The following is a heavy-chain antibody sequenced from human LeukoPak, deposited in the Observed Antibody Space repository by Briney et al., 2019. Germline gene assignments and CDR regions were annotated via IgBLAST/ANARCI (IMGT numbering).Heavy chain of an antibody. CDR1: GYTFTSYD. CDR3: ARGQRFLEWLLP. Sequence: ASVKVSCKASGYTFTSYDINWVRQATGQGLEWMGWMNPNSGNTGYAQKFQGRVTMTRNTSISTAYMELSSLRSEDTAVYYCARGQRFLEWLLPWGQGTLVTVSS. CDR2: MNPNSGNT. J-gene: IGHJ5*02. D-gene: IGHD3-3*01. V-gene: IGHV1-8*01.